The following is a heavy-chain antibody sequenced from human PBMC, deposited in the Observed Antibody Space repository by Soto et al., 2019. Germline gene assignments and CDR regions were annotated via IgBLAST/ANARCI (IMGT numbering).Heavy chain of an antibody. J-gene: IGHJ4*02. CDR2: IYYSGST. CDR3: ARELNGSGSYYTGSRQYYFDY. CDR1: GGSISSGGYY. V-gene: IGHV4-31*03. Sequence: SETLSLTCTVSGGSISSGGYYWSWIRQHPGKGLEWIGYIYYSGSTYYNPSLKSRVTISVDTSKNQFSLKLSSVTAADTAVYYCARELNGSGSYYTGSRQYYFDYWGQGTLVTVSS. D-gene: IGHD3-10*01.